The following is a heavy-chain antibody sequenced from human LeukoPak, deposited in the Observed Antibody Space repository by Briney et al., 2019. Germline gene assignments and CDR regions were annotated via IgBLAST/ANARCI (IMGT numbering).Heavy chain of an antibody. CDR1: GGSLSGHF. J-gene: IGHJ4*02. Sequence: PSETLSLTCTVSGGSLSGHFWSWFRRPPGKGLENIGYIHSSGSTNYNPSYKSRVTVSIEMSKNQFSLSVSSVTAADTAVYYCARDPGDTDWYNFDFWGQGILVTVSS. V-gene: IGHV4-4*08. CDR2: IHSSGST. D-gene: IGHD3-9*01. CDR3: ARDPGDTDWYNFDF.